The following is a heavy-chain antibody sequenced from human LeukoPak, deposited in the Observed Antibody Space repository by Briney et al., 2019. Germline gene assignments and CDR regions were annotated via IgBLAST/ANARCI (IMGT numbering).Heavy chain of an antibody. CDR1: GFTFSSYA. V-gene: IGHV3-30-3*01. CDR2: ISYDGSNK. Sequence: GGSLRLSCAASGFTFSSYAMHWVRQAPGKGLEWVAVISYDGSNKYYADSVKGRFTISRDNSKNTLYLQMNSLRAEDTAVYYCAREGSYGPQTYFDYWGQGTLVTVSP. CDR3: AREGSYGPQTYFDY. D-gene: IGHD5-18*01. J-gene: IGHJ4*02.